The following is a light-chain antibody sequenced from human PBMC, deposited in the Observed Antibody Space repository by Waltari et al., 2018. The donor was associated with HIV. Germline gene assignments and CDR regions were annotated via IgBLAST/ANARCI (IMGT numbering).Light chain of an antibody. CDR3: SSYTSSNTWV. V-gene: IGLV2-14*03. J-gene: IGLJ3*02. CDR1: RSDHGGYNY. Sequence: HSALTPPASVSVSPGQPLTLSCTRTRSDHGGYNYVTWYQQHPGKAPKLMIYDVSTRPSRGSNRFSASKSGNTASLTISGLQAEDEANYYCSSYTSSNTWVFGGETKLTVL. CDR2: DVS.